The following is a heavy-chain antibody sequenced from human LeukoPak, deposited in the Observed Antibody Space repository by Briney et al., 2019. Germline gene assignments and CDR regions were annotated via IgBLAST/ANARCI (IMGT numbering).Heavy chain of an antibody. J-gene: IGHJ6*04. CDR1: GFTFSRYA. Sequence: GGSLRLSCAASGFTFSRYAMHWVRQAPGKGLEWVAVISYDGANKHNADSVKGRFSISRDSSKSTLYLQMDSLRPEDTAVYYCARDQAVSGSNYYYGVDVWGKGTTVTVSS. CDR2: ISYDGANK. V-gene: IGHV3-30*04. D-gene: IGHD6-19*01. CDR3: ARDQAVSGSNYYYGVDV.